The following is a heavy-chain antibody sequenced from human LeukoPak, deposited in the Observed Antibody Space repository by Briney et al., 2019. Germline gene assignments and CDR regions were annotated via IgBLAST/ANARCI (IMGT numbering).Heavy chain of an antibody. D-gene: IGHD3-10*01. CDR1: GFTVSSNY. CDR3: ARVDGSGSYLFYYYYYMDI. Sequence: RPGGSLRLSCAASGFTVSSNYMSWVRQAPGKGLEWVSVIYSGGSTYYADSVKGRFTISRDNSKNTLYLQMNSLRAEDTAVYYCARVDGSGSYLFYYYYYMDIWGKGTTVTISS. J-gene: IGHJ6*03. CDR2: IYSGGST. V-gene: IGHV3-66*01.